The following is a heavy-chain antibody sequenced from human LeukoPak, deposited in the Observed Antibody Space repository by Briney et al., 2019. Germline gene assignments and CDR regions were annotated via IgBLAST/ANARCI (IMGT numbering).Heavy chain of an antibody. D-gene: IGHD3-22*01. J-gene: IGHJ4*02. V-gene: IGHV3-7*01. CDR2: IKQDGSEK. Sequence: PGGSLRLSCAASGFTFSSYWMSWVRQAPGKGLKWVANIKQDGSEKYYVDSVKGRFTISRDNAKNSLYLQMNSLRAEDTAVYYCARVPRYYYDSSGYYSDYWGQGTLVTVSS. CDR3: ARVPRYYYDSSGYYSDY. CDR1: GFTFSSYW.